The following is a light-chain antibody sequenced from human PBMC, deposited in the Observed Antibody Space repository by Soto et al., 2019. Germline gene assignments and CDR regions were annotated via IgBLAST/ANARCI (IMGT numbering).Light chain of an antibody. CDR1: QSVSSRY. CDR3: HQYGGSPPYT. J-gene: IGKJ2*01. V-gene: IGKV3-20*01. CDR2: GAS. Sequence: EIVLTQSPGTLSLSPGERATLSCRVSQSVSSRYLAWYQRKPGQAPRLLIYGASSRATGIPDRFSGSGSGTDFTLTISRLEPEDFVVYYCHQYGGSPPYTFGQGTKVDIK.